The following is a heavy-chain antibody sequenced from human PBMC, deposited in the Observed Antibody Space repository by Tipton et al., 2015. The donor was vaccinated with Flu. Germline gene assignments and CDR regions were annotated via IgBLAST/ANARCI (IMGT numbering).Heavy chain of an antibody. J-gene: IGHJ4*02. CDR3: ARSRIPEPSPFY. CDR2: MYHSGNA. CDR1: GYSITSGYY. D-gene: IGHD1-14*01. V-gene: IGHV4-38-2*02. Sequence: GLVKPSETLSLTCTVSGYSITSGYYWGWIRQSPGKGLEYLGSMYHSGNAHYNPSLKSRVTMSADTSKNQFSLRLSSVTAADTAVYYCARSRIPEPSPFYWGQGTRVTVSS.